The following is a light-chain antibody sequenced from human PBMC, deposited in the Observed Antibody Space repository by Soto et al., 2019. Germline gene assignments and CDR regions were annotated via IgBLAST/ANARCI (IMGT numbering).Light chain of an antibody. CDR1: QSVSSSY. CDR3: QQNGSSPPIT. J-gene: IGKJ5*01. V-gene: IGKV3-20*01. CDR2: GAS. Sequence: EIVSTQSPGALSLSPGERAALSCRGGQSVSSSYLAWYQQKPGQAPRLLIYGASSRATGIPDRFSGSGSGTDLTLTISRLEPEDFAVYYCQQNGSSPPITLGQGTRLEIK.